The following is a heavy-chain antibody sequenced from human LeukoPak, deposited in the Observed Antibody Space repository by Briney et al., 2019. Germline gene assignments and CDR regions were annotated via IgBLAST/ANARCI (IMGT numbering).Heavy chain of an antibody. D-gene: IGHD3-22*01. CDR1: GFTFSSYS. J-gene: IGHJ4*02. V-gene: IGHV3-23*01. CDR2: ISGSGGSS. Sequence: GGSLRLSCAASGFTFSSYSMNWVRQAPGKGLEWVSAISGSGGSSYYPGSVKGRFTISRDNSKNTLYLQMNSLRAEDTAVYYCAKGGSYSSGYYTPDYWGQGTLVTVSS. CDR3: AKGGSYSSGYYTPDY.